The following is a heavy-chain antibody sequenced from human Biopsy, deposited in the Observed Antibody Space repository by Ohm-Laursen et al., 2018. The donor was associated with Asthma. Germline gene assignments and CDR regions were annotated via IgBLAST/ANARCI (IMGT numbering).Heavy chain of an antibody. D-gene: IGHD3-22*01. Sequence: SSLRLFCTAFGFSFDDCVMHWVRQAPGKGLEWVSSISWNSGNIDYAVSVKGRFTISRDNAKNSLYLQMQSLRPEDTAFYYCAKSADYYDSTDYLDFWGRGTLVTVSS. J-gene: IGHJ4*01. V-gene: IGHV3-9*01. CDR1: GFSFDDCV. CDR3: AKSADYYDSTDYLDF. CDR2: ISWNSGNI.